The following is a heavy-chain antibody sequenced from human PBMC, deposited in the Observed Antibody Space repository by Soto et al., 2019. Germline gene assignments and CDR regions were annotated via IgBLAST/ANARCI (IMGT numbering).Heavy chain of an antibody. CDR2: IKSKTEGGTT. CDR3: PTSIALWSGNLPHYYYGMEV. CDR1: GFTFSNAW. V-gene: IGHV3-15*07. J-gene: IGHJ6*02. Sequence: GGSLRLSCAASGFTFSNAWMNWVRQAPGKGLEWVGRIKSKTEGGTTDYAAHGKGRFTISRDESKNTPHLQMNSLKTEETAVYYCPTSIALWSGNLPHYYYGMEVWGQGTTATVSS. D-gene: IGHD3-3*01.